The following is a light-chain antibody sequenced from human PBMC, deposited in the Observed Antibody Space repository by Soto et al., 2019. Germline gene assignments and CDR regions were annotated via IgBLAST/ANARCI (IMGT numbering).Light chain of an antibody. Sequence: QSVLAQPRSVSGSPGQSVTISCTGTSSDVGGYNYVSCYQQHPGKAPKLMIYDVSKRPSGVPDRFSGSKSGNTASLTISGLQAEDEADYYCCSYAGSYVYVFGTGTKVTVL. CDR3: CSYAGSYVYV. CDR2: DVS. J-gene: IGLJ1*01. V-gene: IGLV2-11*01. CDR1: SSDVGGYNY.